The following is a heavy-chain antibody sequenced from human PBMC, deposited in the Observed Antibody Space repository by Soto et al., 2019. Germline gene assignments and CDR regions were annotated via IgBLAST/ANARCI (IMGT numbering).Heavy chain of an antibody. D-gene: IGHD3-16*02. Sequence: QVQLVESGGGVVQPGRSLRLSCAASGFTFSSYAMHWVRQAPGKGLAWVAVISYDGSNKYYADSVKGRFTISRDNSKDTLYLQMNSLRAEDTAVYYCARGRVITFGGVIGRYGMDVWGQGTTVTVSS. CDR2: ISYDGSNK. J-gene: IGHJ6*02. V-gene: IGHV3-30-3*01. CDR1: GFTFSSYA. CDR3: ARGRVITFGGVIGRYGMDV.